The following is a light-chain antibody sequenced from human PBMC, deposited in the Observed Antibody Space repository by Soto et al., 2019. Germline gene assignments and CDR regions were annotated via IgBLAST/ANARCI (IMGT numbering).Light chain of an antibody. CDR3: SSYTDNSPYV. J-gene: IGLJ1*01. V-gene: IGLV2-14*01. Sequence: LTQPASVSGSPGQSIAISCTGTSSDIGAYNYVSWYQQHPGKAPKLLLSEVSNRPSGVSDRFSGSKSGNTASLTISGLQAEDEADYYCSSYTDNSPYVFGTGTKVTVL. CDR2: EVS. CDR1: SSDIGAYNY.